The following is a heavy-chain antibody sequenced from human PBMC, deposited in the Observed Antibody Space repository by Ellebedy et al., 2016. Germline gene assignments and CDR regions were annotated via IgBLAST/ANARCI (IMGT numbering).Heavy chain of an antibody. Sequence: GGSLRLSXAASGFTFSSYWMSWVRQAPGKGLEWVANIKQDGSEKYYVDSVKGRFTISRDNAKNSLYLQMNSLRAEDTAVYYCAREMTTVVTDAFDIWGQGTMVTVSS. V-gene: IGHV3-7*03. CDR3: AREMTTVVTDAFDI. J-gene: IGHJ3*02. CDR2: IKQDGSEK. D-gene: IGHD4-23*01. CDR1: GFTFSSYW.